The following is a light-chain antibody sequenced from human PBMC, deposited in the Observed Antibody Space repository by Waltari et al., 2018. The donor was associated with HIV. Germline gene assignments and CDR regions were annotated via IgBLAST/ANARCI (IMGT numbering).Light chain of an antibody. Sequence: YELTQPPSVSVAPGQTATITCGGDNIGYRSVHWYQQKAGQAPVLVFYDDTDRPSGTPGRFPGSKSGNTATLTISRVEAGEEADYYCQVWASNSAYVVFGGRTKLTVL. V-gene: IGLV3-21*02. CDR3: QVWASNSAYVV. CDR1: NIGYRS. J-gene: IGLJ2*01. CDR2: DDT.